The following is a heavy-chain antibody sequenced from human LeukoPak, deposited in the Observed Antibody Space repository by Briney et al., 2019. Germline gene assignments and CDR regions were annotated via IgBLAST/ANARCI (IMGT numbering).Heavy chain of an antibody. D-gene: IGHD3-22*01. CDR3: AGGRVVRAFDI. CDR1: GFTPSSYY. CDR2: ISSSSSYI. V-gene: IGHV3-21*01. J-gene: IGHJ3*02. Sequence: GSLRIFCSASGFTPSSYYMNWVPQAPGKGLELVSSISSSSSYIYYADSVKGRFTISRDNAKNSLYLQMNSLRAEDTAVYYCAGGRVVRAFDIWGQGTMVTVSS.